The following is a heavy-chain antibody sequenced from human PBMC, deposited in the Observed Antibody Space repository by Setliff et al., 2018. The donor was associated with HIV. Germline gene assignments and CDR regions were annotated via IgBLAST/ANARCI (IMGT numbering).Heavy chain of an antibody. V-gene: IGHV1-18*01. Sequence: ASVKVSCKASGYTFTSYGISWVRQAPGQGLEWMGRISAYNGNTNYAQKFQGRVTMTTDTSTTTAYMELRSLRSDDTAVYYCARDRSIIMTFGGGNDAFDIWGQGTMVTVS. CDR2: ISAYNGNT. J-gene: IGHJ3*02. D-gene: IGHD3-16*01. CDR1: GYTFTSYG. CDR3: ARDRSIIMTFGGGNDAFDI.